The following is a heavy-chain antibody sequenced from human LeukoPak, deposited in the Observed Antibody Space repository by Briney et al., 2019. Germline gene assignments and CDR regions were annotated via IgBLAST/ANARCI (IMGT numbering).Heavy chain of an antibody. CDR1: GGSISSYY. Sequence: PSETLSLTCTHSGGSISSYYWSWIRQPPGKGLEWIGYIYYSGSTNYSLSLKSRVTISVDTYKNQFSLKLSSVTAADTAVYYCARGTGTTAYWGQGTLVTVSS. V-gene: IGHV4-59*01. D-gene: IGHD1-1*01. CDR2: IYYSGST. J-gene: IGHJ4*02. CDR3: ARGTGTTAY.